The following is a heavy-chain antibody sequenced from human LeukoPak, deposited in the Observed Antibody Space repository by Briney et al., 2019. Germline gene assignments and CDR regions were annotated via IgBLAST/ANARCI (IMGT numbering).Heavy chain of an antibody. J-gene: IGHJ4*02. D-gene: IGHD2/OR15-2a*01. CDR1: GFTFSSYA. Sequence: GGSLRLSCAASGFTFSSYAMHWVRQAPGKGLEWVAVISYDGSNKYYADSVKGRFTISRDNSKNTLYLQMNSLRAEDTAVYYCARDSKASSDYWGQGTLVTVSS. CDR2: ISYDGSNK. V-gene: IGHV3-30-3*01. CDR3: ARDSKASSDY.